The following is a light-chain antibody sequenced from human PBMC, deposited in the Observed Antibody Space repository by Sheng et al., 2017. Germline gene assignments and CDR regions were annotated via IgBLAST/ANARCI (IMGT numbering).Light chain of an antibody. CDR1: ESVGKN. V-gene: IGKV3-15*01. Sequence: EIVMTQSPATLSLSPGERATLSCRASESVGKNVAWYQQRPGQPPRLLISGASSRATGVPGRFIGSGSGTEFTLTISSLQSEDCATYYCQQYNKWPPWTFGQGTKVE. CDR3: QQYNKWPPWT. J-gene: IGKJ1*01. CDR2: GAS.